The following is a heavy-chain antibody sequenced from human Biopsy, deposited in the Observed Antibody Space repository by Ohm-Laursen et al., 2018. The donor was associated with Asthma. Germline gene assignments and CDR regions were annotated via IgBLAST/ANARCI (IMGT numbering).Heavy chain of an antibody. J-gene: IGHJ4*02. Sequence: ASVKVSCKSLGGTFNTYVIGWVRQAPGQGLEWMGGINSVFGTTTYPQKFQDRVTITADDSMSTVYMELSSLRSEDTAVYYCARKAGSCISRTCYSLDFWGRGTLVTVSS. CDR2: INSVFGTT. D-gene: IGHD2-2*01. CDR1: GGTFNTYV. V-gene: IGHV1-69*13. CDR3: ARKAGSCISRTCYSLDF.